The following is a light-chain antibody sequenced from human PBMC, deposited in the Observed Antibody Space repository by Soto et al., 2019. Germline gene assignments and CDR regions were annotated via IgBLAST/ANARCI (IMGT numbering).Light chain of an antibody. CDR3: QQYNSYPWS. CDR2: KAS. J-gene: IGKJ1*01. V-gene: IGKV1-5*03. CDR1: QSISSW. Sequence: DTQMTQSPSTLSASVGDRVTITCRASQSISSWLAWYQQKPGKAPNLLIFKASTLESGVPSRFSGSESGTEFTLTISSLQPDDFATYYCQQYNSYPWSFGQGTKVEIK.